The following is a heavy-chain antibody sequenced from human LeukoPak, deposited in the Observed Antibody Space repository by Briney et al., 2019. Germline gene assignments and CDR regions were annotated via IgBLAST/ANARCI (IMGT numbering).Heavy chain of an antibody. CDR3: ASPHCASPSCYSYYYSGLDV. CDR2: IYNTGSA. V-gene: IGHV4-31*11. Sequence: PSQTLSLTCAVSGGSISSGTHYWNWIRQHPGQGLEWIGHIYNTGSAYYNPSLMSRVSISIDTSENKFSLKLSSVTAADTAVYYCASPHCASPSCYSYYYSGLDVWGQGTTVIVSS. J-gene: IGHJ6*02. CDR1: GGSISSGTHY. D-gene: IGHD2-2*01.